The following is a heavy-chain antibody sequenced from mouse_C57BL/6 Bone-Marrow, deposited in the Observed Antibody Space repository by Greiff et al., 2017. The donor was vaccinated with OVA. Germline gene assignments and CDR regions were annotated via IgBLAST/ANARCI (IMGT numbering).Heavy chain of an antibody. CDR2: IRSGSSTL. Sequence: EVKLMESGGGLVKPGGSLKLSCAASGFTFSDYGMHWVRQAPEKGLEWVAYIRSGSSTLYYSDTVKGRFPISRDNAKNTLFLQMTSLRSEDTAMYYCARAPTTVVATADYWGQGTTLTVSS. J-gene: IGHJ2*01. CDR3: ARAPTTVVATADY. V-gene: IGHV5-17*01. CDR1: GFTFSDYG. D-gene: IGHD1-1*01.